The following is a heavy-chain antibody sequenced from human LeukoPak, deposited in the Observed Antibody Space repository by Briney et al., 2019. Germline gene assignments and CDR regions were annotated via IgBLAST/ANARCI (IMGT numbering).Heavy chain of an antibody. D-gene: IGHD2-15*01. CDR1: GASISSGSYY. CDR3: ARELDELPSY. CDR2: IYTSGST. J-gene: IGHJ4*02. V-gene: IGHV4-61*02. Sequence: SQTLSLTCTVSGASISSGSYYWSWIRQPAGKGLEWIGRIYTSGSTNYNPSLKSRVTVSVDTSKNQFSLKLSSVTAADTAVYYCARELDELPSYWGQGTLVTVSS.